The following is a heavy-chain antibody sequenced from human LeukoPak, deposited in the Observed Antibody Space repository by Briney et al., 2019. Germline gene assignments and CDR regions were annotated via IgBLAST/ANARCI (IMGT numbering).Heavy chain of an antibody. CDR2: INSDGSST. CDR1: GFTFSSYW. Sequence: GGSLRLSCAASGFTFSSYWMHRVRQAPGKGLVWVSRINSDGSSTSYADSVKGRFTISRDNAKNTLYLQMNSLRAEDTAVYYCARGMSYYYDSSGYYTHWGQGTLVTVSS. D-gene: IGHD3-22*01. J-gene: IGHJ4*02. V-gene: IGHV3-74*01. CDR3: ARGMSYYYDSSGYYTH.